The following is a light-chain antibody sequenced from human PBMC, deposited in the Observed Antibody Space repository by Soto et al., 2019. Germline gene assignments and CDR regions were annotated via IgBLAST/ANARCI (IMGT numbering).Light chain of an antibody. J-gene: IGLJ1*01. V-gene: IGLV2-14*01. CDR1: SIDIAPYNY. Sequence: QSALTQPASVSGSPGQSLTISCTGTSIDIAPYNYVSWYQQHPGKAPKLIIYEVSYRPSGISNRFSASRSAYTASLIISGLQPEDEADYYCSSFTTNYFYVFGPGTKLTVL. CDR3: SSFTTNYFYV. CDR2: EVS.